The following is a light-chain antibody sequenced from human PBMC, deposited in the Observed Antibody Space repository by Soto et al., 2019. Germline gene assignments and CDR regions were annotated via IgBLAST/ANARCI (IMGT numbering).Light chain of an antibody. CDR3: QQRSSWPLT. V-gene: IGKV3-11*01. CDR1: QSLSSY. Sequence: EIVLTQSPATLSLSPGERATLSCRASQSLSSYLAWYQQKPGQAPRLLIYDASNRATGIPARFSGSGSGTDFTLTISSLEPEDFAVYYCQQRSSWPLTFGHGTKVEIK. CDR2: DAS. J-gene: IGKJ1*01.